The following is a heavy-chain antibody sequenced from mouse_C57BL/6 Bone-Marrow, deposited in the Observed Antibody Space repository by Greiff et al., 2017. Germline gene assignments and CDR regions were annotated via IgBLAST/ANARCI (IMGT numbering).Heavy chain of an antibody. Sequence: EVKLVESGGGLVQPGGSLKLSCAASGFTFSDYYMYWVRQTPEKRLEWVAYISNGGGSTYYPDTVKGRFTISRDNAKNTLYLQMSRLKSEDTAMYYCARQDSNWYFDVWGTGTTVTVSS. V-gene: IGHV5-12*01. CDR1: GFTFSDYY. CDR3: ARQDSNWYFDV. J-gene: IGHJ1*03. D-gene: IGHD2-5*01. CDR2: ISNGGGST.